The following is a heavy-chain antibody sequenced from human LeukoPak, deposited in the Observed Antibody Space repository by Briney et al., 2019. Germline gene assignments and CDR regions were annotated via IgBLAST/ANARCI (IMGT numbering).Heavy chain of an antibody. V-gene: IGHV3-33*01. J-gene: IGHJ4*02. CDR1: GFTFSSYG. CDR2: IWYDGSNK. Sequence: GRSLRLSCAASGFTFSSYGMHWVRQAPGKGLEWVAVIWYDGSNKYYADSAKGRFTISRDNSKNTLYLQMNSLRAEDTAVYYCARDYYDSSGYYSPVPSYWGQGTLVTVSS. CDR3: ARDYYDSSGYYSPVPSY. D-gene: IGHD3-22*01.